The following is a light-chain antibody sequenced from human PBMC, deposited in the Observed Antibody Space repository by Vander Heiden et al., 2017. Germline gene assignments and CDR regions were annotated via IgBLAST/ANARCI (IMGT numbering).Light chain of an antibody. CDR1: SSDVGGYNY. CDR3: SSYTSSSTLV. Sequence: QSALTQPASVSGSPGQSITISCTGTSSDVGGYNYVSWYQQHPGKAPKLMIYEVSNRPSGVSSRFSGSKSGNTASLTISGRQAEDEADYYCSSYTSSSTLVFGGGTKLTVL. J-gene: IGLJ3*02. V-gene: IGLV2-14*01. CDR2: EVS.